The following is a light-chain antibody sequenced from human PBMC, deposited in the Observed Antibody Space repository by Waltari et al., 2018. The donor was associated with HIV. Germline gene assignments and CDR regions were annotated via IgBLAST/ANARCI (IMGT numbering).Light chain of an antibody. CDR1: SLRSYY. V-gene: IGLV3-19*01. Sequence: SELTQDPAVSVALGQTVRITCQGDSLRSYYASWYQQKPGQAPVLVIYGKNNRPSGIPDRFSGSSSGNTASLIITGAQAEDDADYYCNSRDSSGNHYVFGTGTKVTVL. J-gene: IGLJ1*01. CDR2: GKN. CDR3: NSRDSSGNHYV.